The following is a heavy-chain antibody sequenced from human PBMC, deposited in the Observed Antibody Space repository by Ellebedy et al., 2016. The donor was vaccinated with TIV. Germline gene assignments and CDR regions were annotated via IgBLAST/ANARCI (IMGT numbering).Heavy chain of an antibody. V-gene: IGHV4-30-4*01. CDR3: ARAPGYCSSTSSYTGYYYYCMDV. J-gene: IGHJ6*03. CDR2: IYYSGST. CDR1: GGSISSGDYY. D-gene: IGHD2-2*02. Sequence: LRLXCTVSGGSISSGDYYWSWIRQPPGKGLEWIGYIYYSGSTYYNPSLKRRVTISVDTSKNQFYLKLSSVTAADTGVYYCARAPGYCSSTSSYTGYYYYCMDVWGKGTTVTVSS.